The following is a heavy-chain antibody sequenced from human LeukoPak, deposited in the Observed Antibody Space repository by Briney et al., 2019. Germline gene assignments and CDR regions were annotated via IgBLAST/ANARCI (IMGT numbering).Heavy chain of an antibody. Sequence: PSETLSLTCTVSGGSISSYYWSWIRRPAGKGLGWIGRIYTSGSTNYNPSLKSRVTMSVDTSKNQFSLKLSSVTAADTAVYYCARAGAPDIVVVPAATPDAFDIWGQGTMVTVSS. D-gene: IGHD2-2*01. J-gene: IGHJ3*02. V-gene: IGHV4-4*07. CDR2: IYTSGST. CDR1: GGSISSYY. CDR3: ARAGAPDIVVVPAATPDAFDI.